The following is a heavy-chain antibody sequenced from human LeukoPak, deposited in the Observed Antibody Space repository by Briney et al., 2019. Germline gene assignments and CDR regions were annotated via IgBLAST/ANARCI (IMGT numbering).Heavy chain of an antibody. Sequence: SVKVSCKASGGTISSYAISWVRQAPGQGLEWMGGIIPIFGAANYAQKFQGRVTITADESTSTAYMELSSLRSEDTAVYYCARGMTTVTHDYMDVWGQGTMVTVSS. CDR2: IIPIFGAA. J-gene: IGHJ3*01. D-gene: IGHD4-11*01. V-gene: IGHV1-69*13. CDR1: GGTISSYA. CDR3: ARGMTTVTHDYMDV.